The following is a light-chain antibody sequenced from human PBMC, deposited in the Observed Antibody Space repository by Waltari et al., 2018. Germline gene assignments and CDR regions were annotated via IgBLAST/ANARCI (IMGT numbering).Light chain of an antibody. CDR1: QSVRTAN. V-gene: IGKV3-20*01. CDR3: QQYGITWT. Sequence: IVLTQSPGTLSLSPGESATLSCRASQSVRTANLAWFQQRPGQAPRLLIYETSRRVTGIPDRFSGSGSGTDFTLTISRLEPGDFAVYYCQQYGITWTFGQGTKVEIK. J-gene: IGKJ1*01. CDR2: ETS.